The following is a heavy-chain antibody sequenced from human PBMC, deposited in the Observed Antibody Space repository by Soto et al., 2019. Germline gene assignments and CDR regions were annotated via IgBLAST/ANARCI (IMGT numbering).Heavy chain of an antibody. D-gene: IGHD6-19*01. CDR2: ISYDGSNK. CDR3: ARARIAVAGIDY. CDR1: GFTFSSYA. Sequence: QVQLVESGGGVVQPGRSLRLSCAASGFTFSSYAMHWVRQAPGKGLEWVAVISYDGSNKYYADSVRGRFTISRDNSKNTLYLQMNSLRAEDTAVYYCARARIAVAGIDYWVQGTLVTVSS. J-gene: IGHJ4*02. V-gene: IGHV3-30-3*01.